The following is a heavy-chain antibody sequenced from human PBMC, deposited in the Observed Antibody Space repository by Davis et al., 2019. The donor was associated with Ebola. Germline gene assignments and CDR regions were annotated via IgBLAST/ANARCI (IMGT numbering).Heavy chain of an antibody. J-gene: IGHJ6*04. CDR1: GFTFSSYA. Sequence: GESLKISCAASGFTFSSYAMSWVRQAPGKGLEWVSTISGSAGSTYYADSVKGRFTISRDNAKNSLYLQMNSLRDEDTAVYYCARDLAARPLDYYGMDVWGKGTTVTVSS. V-gene: IGHV3-23*01. CDR2: ISGSAGST. CDR3: ARDLAARPLDYYGMDV. D-gene: IGHD6-6*01.